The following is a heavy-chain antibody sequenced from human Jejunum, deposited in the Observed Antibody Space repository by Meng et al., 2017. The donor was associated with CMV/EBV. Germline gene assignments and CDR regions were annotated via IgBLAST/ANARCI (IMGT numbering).Heavy chain of an antibody. CDR1: GGSISSYY. CDR3: ARDGGLTQYYYYGMDV. CDR2: VYYSGST. V-gene: IGHV4-59*01. J-gene: IGHJ6*02. D-gene: IGHD2-15*01. Sequence: GGSISSYYWSWIRQPPGTGLEWIGYVYYSGSTNYTPSLKSRVTISVDTSKNQFSLKLSSVTAADTAVYYCARDGGLTQYYYYGMDVWGQGTTVTVSS.